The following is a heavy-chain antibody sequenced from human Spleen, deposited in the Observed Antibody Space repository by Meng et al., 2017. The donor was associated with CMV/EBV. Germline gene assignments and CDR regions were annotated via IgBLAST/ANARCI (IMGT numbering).Heavy chain of an antibody. D-gene: IGHD3-10*01. CDR3: ARDEYYGSGRLGGFDY. CDR1: FTFNNHA. V-gene: IGHV3-23*01. CDR2: ISGSGGTT. J-gene: IGHJ4*02. Sequence: FTFNNHAMSWVRQAPGQGLEWVSGISGSGGTTYHADSVKGRFTISRDNSKNTLFLQMNSLRAEDTAVYYCARDEYYGSGRLGGFDYWGQGTLVTVSS.